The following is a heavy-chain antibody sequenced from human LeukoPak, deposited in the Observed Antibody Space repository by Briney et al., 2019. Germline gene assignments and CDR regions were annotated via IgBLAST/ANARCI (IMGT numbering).Heavy chain of an antibody. D-gene: IGHD2-8*01. Sequence: GGSLRLSCAASGFTFSNAWMSWVRQAPGKGLEWVGRFRSKTDGGTIDYAAPVKGRFTISRDDSRNTLYLQMNSLKTEDTAVYYCTTVIMGTPKDDYWGQGTLVTVSS. CDR2: FRSKTDGGTI. CDR1: GFTFSNAW. CDR3: TTVIMGTPKDDY. V-gene: IGHV3-15*05. J-gene: IGHJ4*02.